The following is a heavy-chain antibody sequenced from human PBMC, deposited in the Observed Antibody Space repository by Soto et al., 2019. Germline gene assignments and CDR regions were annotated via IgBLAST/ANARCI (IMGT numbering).Heavy chain of an antibody. Sequence: PSETLSLTCTVSGGSISSYYWSWIRQPPGKGLEWIGYIYYSGSTYYNPSLKSRVTISVDTSKNQFSLKLSSVTAADTAVYYCARPDCTNGVCYFDYWGQGTLVTVSS. CDR3: ARPDCTNGVCYFDY. CDR2: IYYSGST. D-gene: IGHD2-8*01. V-gene: IGHV4-59*04. J-gene: IGHJ4*02. CDR1: GGSISSYY.